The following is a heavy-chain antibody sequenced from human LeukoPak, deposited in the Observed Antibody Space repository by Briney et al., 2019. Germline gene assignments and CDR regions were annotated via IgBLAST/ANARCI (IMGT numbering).Heavy chain of an antibody. J-gene: IGHJ4*02. Sequence: GGSLRLSCTASGFTFSDYWMSWVRQAPGKGLEWVANIKQDGSEKYYVDSVKGRFTISRDNAKNSLYLQMNSLRAEDTAVYYCARDKAFWSGYSFDYWGQGTLVTVSS. CDR2: IKQDGSEK. V-gene: IGHV3-7*01. CDR1: GFTFSDYW. CDR3: ARDKAFWSGYSFDY. D-gene: IGHD3-3*01.